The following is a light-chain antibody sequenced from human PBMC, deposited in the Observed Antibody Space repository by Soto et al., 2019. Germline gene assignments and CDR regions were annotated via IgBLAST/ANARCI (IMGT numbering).Light chain of an antibody. V-gene: IGLV1-44*01. Sequence: QSVLTQPPSASGTPGQRVTISCSGSSSNIGRTTVNWFQQLPGTAPKLLISRNDQRPSGVPDRFSGSKSGTSGSLAISGLQSEDGAEYYCAAWDDSLNGYVFGSGTKVTVL. CDR1: SSNIGRTT. J-gene: IGLJ1*01. CDR3: AAWDDSLNGYV. CDR2: RND.